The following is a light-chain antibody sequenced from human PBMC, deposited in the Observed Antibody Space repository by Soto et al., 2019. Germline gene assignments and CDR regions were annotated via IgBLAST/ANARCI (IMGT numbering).Light chain of an antibody. CDR2: DAS. CDR1: QSFGSY. Sequence: EIVLKQSPATLSLSPGERATLSSRASQSFGSYLAWYQHIRGQAPRLLIYDASNRATGIPARFSGSGSGTDFTLTISSLEPEDFAVYYCQQRGNWPPTWTFGQGTKVESK. V-gene: IGKV3-11*01. CDR3: QQRGNWPPTWT. J-gene: IGKJ1*01.